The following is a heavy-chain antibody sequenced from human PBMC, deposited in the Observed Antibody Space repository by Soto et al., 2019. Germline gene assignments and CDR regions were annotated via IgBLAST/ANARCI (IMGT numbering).Heavy chain of an antibody. J-gene: IGHJ1*01. D-gene: IGHD5-12*01. Sequence: ASVKVSCKASGYTFTGYYMHWVRQAPGQGLEWMGWINPNSGGTNYAQKFQGWVTMTRDTSISTAYMELSRLRSDDTAVYYCASSEDGYKLLFQHWGQGTLVTVSS. CDR3: ASSEDGYKLLFQH. CDR1: GYTFTGYY. V-gene: IGHV1-2*04. CDR2: INPNSGGT.